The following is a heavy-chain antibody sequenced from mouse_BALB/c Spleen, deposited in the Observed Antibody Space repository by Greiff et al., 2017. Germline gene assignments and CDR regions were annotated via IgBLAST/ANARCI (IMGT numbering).Heavy chain of an antibody. CDR1: GFTFSSYA. CDR3: ARGYGNYVTWYFDV. D-gene: IGHD2-10*02. V-gene: IGHV5-6-5*01. J-gene: IGHJ1*01. Sequence: EVKLVESGGGLVKPGGSLKLSCAASGFTFSSYAMSWVRQTPEKRLEWVASISSGGSTYYPDSVKGRFTISRDNARNILYLQMSSLRSEDTAMYYCARGYGNYVTWYFDVWGAGTTVTVSS. CDR2: ISSGGST.